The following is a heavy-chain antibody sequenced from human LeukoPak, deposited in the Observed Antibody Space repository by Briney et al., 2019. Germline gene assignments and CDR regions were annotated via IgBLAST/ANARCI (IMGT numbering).Heavy chain of an antibody. Sequence: PGGALRLSCAASGFTLRNYWMHWVRQAPAKGLVWVSHISGDGSNTGYADSVKGRFTISRDNAKNTLYLQINSLRAEDTAVYYCARGNYPSSFDSWGQGTLLTVSS. D-gene: IGHD5-24*01. CDR2: ISGDGSNT. J-gene: IGHJ4*02. CDR3: ARGNYPSSFDS. V-gene: IGHV3-74*01. CDR1: GFTLRNYW.